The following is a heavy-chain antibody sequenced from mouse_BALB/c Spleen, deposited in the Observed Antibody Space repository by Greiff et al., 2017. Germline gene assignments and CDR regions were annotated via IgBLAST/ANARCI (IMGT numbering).Heavy chain of an antibody. D-gene: IGHD2-3*01. V-gene: IGHV1-5*01. CDR3: SRAFYDGCSFDV. Sequence: EVKLVESGTVLARPGASVKMSCKASGYTFTSYWMHWVKQRPGQGLEWIGAIYPGNSDTSYNQKFKGKAKLTAVTSTITAYMELSSLTNEDSAVYYCSRAFYDGCSFDVWGAGTTVTVSS. J-gene: IGHJ1*01. CDR1: GYTFTSYW. CDR2: IYPGNSDT.